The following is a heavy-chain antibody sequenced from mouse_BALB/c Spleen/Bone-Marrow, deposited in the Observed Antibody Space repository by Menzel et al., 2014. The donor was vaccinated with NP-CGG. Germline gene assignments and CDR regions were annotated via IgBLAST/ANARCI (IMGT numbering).Heavy chain of an antibody. V-gene: IGHV14-3*02. CDR1: GFNIKDTY. D-gene: IGHD2-14*01. CDR2: IDPAIFT. J-gene: IGHJ1*01. Sequence: VQPQQSGAELVKPGASVKLSCTASGFNIKDTYLHWVKQRPEQGLDWIGRIDPAIFTKYDPKFQGKATITADTSSNTAXXHLSSLTSEDTAVYYCASYRYGWYFDVWGAGTTVTVSS. CDR3: ASYRYGWYFDV.